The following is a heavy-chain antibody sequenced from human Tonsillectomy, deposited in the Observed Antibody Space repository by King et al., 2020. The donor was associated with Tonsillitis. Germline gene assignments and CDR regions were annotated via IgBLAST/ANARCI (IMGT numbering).Heavy chain of an antibody. V-gene: IGHV2-5*01. J-gene: IGHJ4*02. CDR3: VSKHSVISGYDY. Sequence: ITLQESGPALVKPPETLTLTCTFSGFSLTTNKLGVGWIRQPPGEALEWLALIYWNDDKRYSPSLKNNLTITKDTSRNRVVIIMTDLDPAYTATYYCVSKHSVISGYDYCGQGTLVTFSS. CDR2: IYWNDDK. D-gene: IGHD3-22*01. CDR1: GFSLTTNKLG.